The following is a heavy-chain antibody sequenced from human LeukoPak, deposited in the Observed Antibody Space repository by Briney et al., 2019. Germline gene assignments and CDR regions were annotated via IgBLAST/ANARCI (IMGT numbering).Heavy chain of an antibody. J-gene: IGHJ4*02. Sequence: SQTLSLTCTVSGGSISSGSYYWSWIRHPAGKGLEWIGRIYTSGSTNYNPSLKSRVTISVDTSKNQFSLKLSSVTAADTAVYYCARGGPYYDFSSGYLPFDYWGQGTLVTVSS. CDR1: GGSISSGSYY. V-gene: IGHV4-61*02. D-gene: IGHD3-3*01. CDR2: IYTSGST. CDR3: ARGGPYYDFSSGYLPFDY.